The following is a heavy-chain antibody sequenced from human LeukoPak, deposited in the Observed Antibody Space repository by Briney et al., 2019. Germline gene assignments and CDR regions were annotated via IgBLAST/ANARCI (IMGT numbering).Heavy chain of an antibody. Sequence: AASVKVSCTASGYTFTSYYMHWVRQAPGQGLEWMGIINPSGGSTSYAQKFQGRVTMTRDTSTSTVYMELSCLRSEDTAVYYCARDFPEYYFDYWGQGTLVTVSS. CDR3: ARDFPEYYFDY. D-gene: IGHD2/OR15-2a*01. V-gene: IGHV1-46*01. J-gene: IGHJ4*02. CDR2: INPSGGST. CDR1: GYTFTSYY.